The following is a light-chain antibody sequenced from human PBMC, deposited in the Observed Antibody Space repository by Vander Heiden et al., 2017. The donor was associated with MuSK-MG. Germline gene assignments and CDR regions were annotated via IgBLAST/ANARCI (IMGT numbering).Light chain of an antibody. CDR2: DVT. Sequence: QSALTQPASVSGSPGQSITISCTGASSDVGTYDLVSWYQQHPGRAPKRIRPDVTKRPSGVSNRGSGSKSGTTASLTISGLQAEDEAYDYCSSYAGFGTAIVGGGTKLTVL. CDR3: SSYAGFGTAI. CDR1: SSDVGTYDL. V-gene: IGLV2-23*02. J-gene: IGLJ2*01.